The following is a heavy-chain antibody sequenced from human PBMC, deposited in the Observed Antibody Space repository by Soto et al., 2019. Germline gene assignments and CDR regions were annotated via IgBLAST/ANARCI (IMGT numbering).Heavy chain of an antibody. J-gene: IGHJ3*02. CDR2: IGVYNGHT. CDR1: GYTFVDYG. V-gene: IGHV1-18*01. D-gene: IGHD3-10*01. Sequence: QVHLVQSGAEVKKPGASVTVSCKASGYTFVDYGLNWVRQAPGQGLEWMGWIGVYNGHTNYAQNLQGRVTMTADTSTSTAYMELRSLRSDDTAVYYCARPGGSCYAEGFDIWGLGTMVTVSS. CDR3: ARPGGSCYAEGFDI.